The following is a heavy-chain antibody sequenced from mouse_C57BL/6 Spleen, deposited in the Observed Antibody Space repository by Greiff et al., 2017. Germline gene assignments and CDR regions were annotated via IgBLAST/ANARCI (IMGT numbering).Heavy chain of an antibody. CDR2: ILPGSGST. Sequence: QVQLQQSGAELMKPGASVKLSCKATGYTFPGYWLAWVKQRPGHGLEWIGEILPGSGSTNYNEKFKGQATFSADTSSNTAYMQLSRLTTEDSDIYCCARRSNYKGAAMDYWGQGTSVTVSS. J-gene: IGHJ4*01. CDR1: GYTFPGYW. CDR3: ARRSNYKGAAMDY. D-gene: IGHD2-5*01. V-gene: IGHV1-9*01.